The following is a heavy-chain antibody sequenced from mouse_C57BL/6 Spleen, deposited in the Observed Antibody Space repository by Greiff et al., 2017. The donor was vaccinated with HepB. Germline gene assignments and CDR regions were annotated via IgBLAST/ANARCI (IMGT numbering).Heavy chain of an antibody. J-gene: IGHJ1*03. Sequence: QVQLQQPGAELVKPGASVKLSCKASGYTFTSYWMQWVKQRPGQGLEWIGEIDPSDSYTNYNQKFKGKATLTVDTSSSTAYMQLSSLTSEDSAVYYCARRGDISNCYWYFDVWGTGTTVTVSS. D-gene: IGHD2-5*01. CDR1: GYTFTSYW. CDR2: IDPSDSYT. CDR3: ARRGDISNCYWYFDV. V-gene: IGHV1-50*01.